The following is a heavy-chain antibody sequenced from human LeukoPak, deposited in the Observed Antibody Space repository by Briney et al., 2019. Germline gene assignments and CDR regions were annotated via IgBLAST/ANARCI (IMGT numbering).Heavy chain of an antibody. D-gene: IGHD3-3*01. CDR1: GYTLTVLS. CDR3: ATRYYDFWSGQRGHMVV. V-gene: IGHV1-24*01. Sequence: ASVKVSCKVSGYTLTVLSMHWVRQAPGQPLEGLGGFDPDDGETIYAQKSQGRVTMTEDTATDKAYMELSRLTSEDTAVYYCATRYYDFWSGQRGHMVVWGKGATVTVSS. CDR2: FDPDDGET. J-gene: IGHJ6*03.